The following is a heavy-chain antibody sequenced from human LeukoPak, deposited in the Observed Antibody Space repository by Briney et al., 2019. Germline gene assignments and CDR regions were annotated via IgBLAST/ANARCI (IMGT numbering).Heavy chain of an antibody. CDR2: MNLNSGDT. CDR3: ARVPVPAPRTGRYFDY. Sequence: ASVKVSCKASGYTFSSHDIYWVRQAPGQGLEWMGWMNLNSGDTYYAQNFQGRFSITSDTSKSTTYMDLASLAPEDTAVYYCARVPVPAPRTGRYFDYWGQGTLIIVSS. D-gene: IGHD2-2*01. CDR1: GYTFSSHD. V-gene: IGHV1-8*01. J-gene: IGHJ4*02.